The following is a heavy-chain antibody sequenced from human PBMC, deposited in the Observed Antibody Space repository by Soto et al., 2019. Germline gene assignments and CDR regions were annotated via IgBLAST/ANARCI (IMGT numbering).Heavy chain of an antibody. CDR2: ISSNGGNT. V-gene: IGHV3-64D*06. J-gene: IGHJ4*02. CDR1: GFTFNTFA. CDR3: VKEGYMRSDWYGQFDC. D-gene: IGHD6-19*01. Sequence: GGSLRLSCSASGFTFNTFAMHWVRQTPGKGLEFVSAISSNGGNTYYADSVKGRSAISRDNSKNTLYLQMYSLRPEDTALYYCVKEGYMRSDWYGQFDCWGQGTLVTVSS.